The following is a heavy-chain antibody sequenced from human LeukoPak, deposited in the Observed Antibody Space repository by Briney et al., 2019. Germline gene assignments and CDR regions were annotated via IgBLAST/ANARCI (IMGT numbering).Heavy chain of an antibody. Sequence: GAAVKVSCKSSACSFTSYTISWVRQAPAPGLGLMGGIITIIGTAYYAQKFQGRVTITADESTSTAYMELSSLRSEDTAVDHCAREDYCGGDCYESRGQGTLVTVSS. V-gene: IGHV1-69*13. CDR1: ACSFTSYT. D-gene: IGHD2-21*02. CDR3: AREDYCGGDCYES. CDR2: IITIIGTA. J-gene: IGHJ4*02.